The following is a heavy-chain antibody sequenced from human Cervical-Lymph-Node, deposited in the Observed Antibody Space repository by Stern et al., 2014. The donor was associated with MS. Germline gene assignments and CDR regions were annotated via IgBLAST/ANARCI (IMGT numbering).Heavy chain of an antibody. D-gene: IGHD3-10*01. V-gene: IGHV1-2*02. CDR1: GYTFTGYY. CDR2: INPNSGGT. J-gene: IGHJ6*02. Sequence: VQLVESGAEVKKPGASVKVSCKASGYTFTGYYMHWVRQAPGQGLEWMGWINPNSGGTNYAQKFQGRVTMTRDTSISTAYMELSRLRSDDTAVYYCARESRFGLAQIIYYYGMDVWGQGTTVTVSS. CDR3: ARESRFGLAQIIYYYGMDV.